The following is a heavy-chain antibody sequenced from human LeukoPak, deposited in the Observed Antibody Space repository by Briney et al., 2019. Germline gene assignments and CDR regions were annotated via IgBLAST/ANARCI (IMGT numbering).Heavy chain of an antibody. V-gene: IGHV1-8*01. CDR3: ARGGGPRSGRGYYYYGMDV. Sequence: ASVTVSCKASGYTFTSYDINWVRQATGQGLEWMGWMNPNSGNTGYAQKFQGRVTMTRNTSISTAYMELSSLRSEDTAVYYCARGGGPRSGRGYYYYGMDVWGQGTTVTVSS. J-gene: IGHJ6*02. CDR2: MNPNSGNT. D-gene: IGHD3-3*01. CDR1: GYTFTSYD.